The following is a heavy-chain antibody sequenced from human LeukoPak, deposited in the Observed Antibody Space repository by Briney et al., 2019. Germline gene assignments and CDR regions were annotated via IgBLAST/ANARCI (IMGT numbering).Heavy chain of an antibody. V-gene: IGHV4-31*03. CDR3: ARENTLVRGTRNPFDY. D-gene: IGHD3-10*01. CDR2: IYYSGST. Sequence: SETLSLTCTVSGGSISSGGYYWSWIRQHPGKGLEWIGYIYYSGSTYYNPSLKSRVTISVDTSKNQFSLQLNSVTPEDTAVYYCARENTLVRGTRNPFDYWGQGTLVTVSS. J-gene: IGHJ4*02. CDR1: GGSISSGGYY.